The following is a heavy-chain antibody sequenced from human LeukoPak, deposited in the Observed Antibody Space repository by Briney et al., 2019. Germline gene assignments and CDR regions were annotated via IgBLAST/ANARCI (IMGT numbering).Heavy chain of an antibody. D-gene: IGHD4-11*01. CDR1: GFTFSNVW. J-gene: IGHJ4*02. CDR2: IRRKTDGGTT. V-gene: IGHV3-15*01. Sequence: PGGSLRFSCAVSGFTFSNVWMSWVRQAPGKGLEWVGRIRRKTDGGTTDYPAPVKGRFTISRDDSRNTLYLQMNSLQSADTAVYYCTTERASSNFFLGYWGQGTLVTVSS. CDR3: TTERASSNFFLGY.